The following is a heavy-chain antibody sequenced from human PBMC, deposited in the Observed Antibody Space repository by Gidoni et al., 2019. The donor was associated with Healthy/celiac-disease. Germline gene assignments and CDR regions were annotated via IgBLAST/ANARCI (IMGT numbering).Heavy chain of an antibody. CDR2: LNPSGGST. Sequence: QVQLAQSGAEVKKPGASVQVTCKASGYSFTSYYIHCVRQATGQGLEWIGILNPSGGSTSYAQKFQDRVTMTRDTSTSTVYMELSSLRSEDTAVYYCARDFSEVGKLPAAIQDYYGMDVWGQGTTVTVSS. V-gene: IGHV1-46*01. CDR1: GYSFTSYY. J-gene: IGHJ6*02. CDR3: ARDFSEVGKLPAAIQDYYGMDV. D-gene: IGHD2-2*01.